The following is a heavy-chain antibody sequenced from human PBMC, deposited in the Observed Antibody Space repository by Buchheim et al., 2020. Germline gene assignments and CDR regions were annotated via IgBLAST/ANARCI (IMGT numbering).Heavy chain of an antibody. CDR1: GFTFSSYA. CDR2: ISYDGSNK. Sequence: QVQLVESGGGVVQPGRSLRLSCAASGFTFSSYAMHWVRQAPGKGLEWVAVISYDGSNKYYADSVKGRFTISRDNSKNTLYLQMNSLRAEDTAVYYCARVHQPQTRYYDFWSGYFRTYYYGMDVWGQGTT. CDR3: ARVHQPQTRYYDFWSGYFRTYYYGMDV. V-gene: IGHV3-30-3*01. J-gene: IGHJ6*02. D-gene: IGHD3-3*01.